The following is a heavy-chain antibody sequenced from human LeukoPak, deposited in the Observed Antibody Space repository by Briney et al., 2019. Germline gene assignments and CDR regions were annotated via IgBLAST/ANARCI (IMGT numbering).Heavy chain of an antibody. J-gene: IGHJ5*02. D-gene: IGHD3-22*01. Sequence: SETLSLTCTVSGGSISSHYWSWIRQPPGKGLEWIGYIYYSGSTNYNPSLKSRVTISVDTSKNQFSLKLSSVTAADTAVYYCAGPYYYDSRIDPWGQGILVTVSS. CDR2: IYYSGST. V-gene: IGHV4-59*11. CDR3: AGPYYYDSRIDP. CDR1: GGSISSHY.